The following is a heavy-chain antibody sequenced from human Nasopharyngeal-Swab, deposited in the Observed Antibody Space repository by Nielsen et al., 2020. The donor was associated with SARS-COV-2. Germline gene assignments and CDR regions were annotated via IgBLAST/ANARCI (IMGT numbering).Heavy chain of an antibody. V-gene: IGHV5-51*01. D-gene: IGHD3-9*01. CDR2: IYPGDSDT. CDR1: GYSFTSYW. CDR3: ARQEGLYFPGDQ. Sequence: KVSCKGSGYSFTSYWLVWVRQMPGKGLEWMGIIYPGDSDTKYSPSFQGQVTISADKSISTAYLQWSSLKVSDTAMYYCARQEGLYFPGDQWGQGTLVTVSS. J-gene: IGHJ5*02.